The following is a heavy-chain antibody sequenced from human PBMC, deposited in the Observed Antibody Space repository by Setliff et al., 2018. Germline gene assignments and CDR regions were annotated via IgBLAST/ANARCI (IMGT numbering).Heavy chain of an antibody. D-gene: IGHD5-12*01. V-gene: IGHV1-69*15. J-gene: IGHJ3*02. CDR3: ASMSSFGSGGYDSAMVI. Sequence: KVSCKASGGTFSSYAISWVRQAPGQGLEWMGRIIPIFGTANYAQKFQGRVTITADESTSTAYMELSSLRSEDTAVYYCASMSSFGSGGYDSAMVIWGQGTMVTVSS. CDR2: IIPIFGTA. CDR1: GGTFSSYA.